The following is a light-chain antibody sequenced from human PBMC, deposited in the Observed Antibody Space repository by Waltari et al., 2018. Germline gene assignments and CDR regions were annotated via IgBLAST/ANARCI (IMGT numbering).Light chain of an antibody. CDR2: KAS. CDR3: QHYNNYSGT. CDR1: QTVSAW. Sequence: DIQMTQSPSTLSASVGDTVTITCRASQTVSAWLAGYQQKPGNAPKLLIYKASNLKSGVPSRFSGSGSGTEFTLTISSLQPDDFATYYCQHYNNYSGTFGQGTRVELK. J-gene: IGKJ1*01. V-gene: IGKV1-5*03.